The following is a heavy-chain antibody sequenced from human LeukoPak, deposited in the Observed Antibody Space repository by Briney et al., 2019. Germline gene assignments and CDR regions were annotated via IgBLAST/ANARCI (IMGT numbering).Heavy chain of an antibody. Sequence: GGCLRLSCAASGFTFSSYAMTWVRQASGKGLEWVSAIRGSGTGTYYADSVKGRFTISRDNSKNTLYLHMNSLRAEDTAKYYCAKHNGAAAGVPYYFDSWGQGTLVTVSS. D-gene: IGHD6-13*01. CDR1: GFTFSSYA. CDR2: IRGSGTGT. J-gene: IGHJ4*02. V-gene: IGHV3-23*01. CDR3: AKHNGAAAGVPYYFDS.